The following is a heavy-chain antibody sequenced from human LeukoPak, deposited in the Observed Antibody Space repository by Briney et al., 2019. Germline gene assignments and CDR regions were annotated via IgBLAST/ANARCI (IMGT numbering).Heavy chain of an antibody. D-gene: IGHD1-26*01. CDR3: ARPQSGTAHAFDI. CDR2: IYSGGST. CDR1: GFTVSSNY. Sequence: GGSLRLSCAAPGFTVSSNYMSWVRQAPGKGLEWVSVIYSGGSTYYADSVKGRFTISRDNSKNTLYLQMNSLRAEDTAVYYCARPQSGTAHAFDIWGQGTMVTVSS. V-gene: IGHV3-53*01. J-gene: IGHJ3*02.